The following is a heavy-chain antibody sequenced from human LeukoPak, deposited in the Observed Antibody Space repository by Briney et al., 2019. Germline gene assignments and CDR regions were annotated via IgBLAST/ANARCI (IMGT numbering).Heavy chain of an antibody. CDR2: IRYDGSNK. V-gene: IGHV3-30*02. CDR3: ASSSDIYGSGSYFNSLGDV. Sequence: GGSLRLSCAASGFTFSSYGMHWVRQAPGKGLEWVAFIRYDGSNKYYADSVKGRFTISRDNSKNTLYLQMNSLRAEDTAVYYCASSSDIYGSGSYFNSLGDVWGKGTTVSISS. CDR1: GFTFSSYG. D-gene: IGHD3-10*01. J-gene: IGHJ6*04.